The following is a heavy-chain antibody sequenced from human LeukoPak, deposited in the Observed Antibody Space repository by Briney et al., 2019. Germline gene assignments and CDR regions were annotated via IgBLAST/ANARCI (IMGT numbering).Heavy chain of an antibody. Sequence: PSETLSLTCAVYGGSFSGHYWSWIRQPPGKGLEWIGEINHSGSTNYNPSLKSRVTISVDTSKNQFSLKPSSVTAADTAVYYCAREAARGVSPWGQGTLVTVSS. CDR2: INHSGST. J-gene: IGHJ5*02. CDR3: AREAARGVSP. V-gene: IGHV4-34*01. CDR1: GGSFSGHY. D-gene: IGHD6-6*01.